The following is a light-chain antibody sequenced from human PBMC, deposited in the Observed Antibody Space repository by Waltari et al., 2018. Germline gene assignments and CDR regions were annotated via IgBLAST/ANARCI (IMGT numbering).Light chain of an antibody. CDR3: QQYNDLLS. Sequence: ETVMTHSPATLSLSPGETATLSCRASQSVGNSLAWYQQKPGQAPKLLVYSASFRATGIPKRFSGSGSRTDFTLTITSLEPEDVGVYHCQQYNDLLSFGGGTKVQIK. CDR1: QSVGNS. V-gene: IGKV3D-15*01. J-gene: IGKJ4*01. CDR2: SAS.